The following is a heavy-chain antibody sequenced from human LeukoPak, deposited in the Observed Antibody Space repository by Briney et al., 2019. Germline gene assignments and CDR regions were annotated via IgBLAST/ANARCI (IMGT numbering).Heavy chain of an antibody. Sequence: GGTLRLSCAASGFIFNSYGMSWVRQAPGEGLEWVSGITGSTRSTYYADSVKGRFTIPRDNSKNTLYLQMSSLRAEDTAIYYCAKDQLNRYCSGGSCSITLDSWGQGTLVTVSS. J-gene: IGHJ4*02. D-gene: IGHD2-15*01. CDR1: GFIFNSYG. V-gene: IGHV3-23*01. CDR2: ITGSTRST. CDR3: AKDQLNRYCSGGSCSITLDS.